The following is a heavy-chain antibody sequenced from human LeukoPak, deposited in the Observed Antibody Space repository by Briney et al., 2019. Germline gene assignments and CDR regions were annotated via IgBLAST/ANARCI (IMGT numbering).Heavy chain of an antibody. CDR1: GFTFRDHW. V-gene: IGHV3-7*03. Sequence: GGSLRLSCTVSGFTFRDHWMSWVRQAPGKGLEWVAYINQDGSERQYVDPVKGRFTTSRDNVKSSLFLQVNSLRVEDTAVYYCASLPGDCGDYWGQGTLVTVSS. CDR3: ASLPGDCGDY. J-gene: IGHJ4*02. D-gene: IGHD2-21*02. CDR2: INQDGSER.